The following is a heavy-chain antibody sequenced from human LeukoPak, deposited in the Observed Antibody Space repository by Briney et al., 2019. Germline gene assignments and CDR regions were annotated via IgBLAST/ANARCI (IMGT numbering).Heavy chain of an antibody. Sequence: PGGSLRLSCAASGFTFSRYGMHWVRQAPGKGLVWVSRINSDGSSTSYADSVKGRFTISRDNAKNTLYLQMNSLRAEDTAVYYCARAYCGGDCYSPYYYYGMDVWGQGTTVTVSS. J-gene: IGHJ6*02. V-gene: IGHV3-74*01. CDR1: GFTFSRYG. CDR3: ARAYCGGDCYSPYYYYGMDV. D-gene: IGHD2-21*02. CDR2: INSDGSST.